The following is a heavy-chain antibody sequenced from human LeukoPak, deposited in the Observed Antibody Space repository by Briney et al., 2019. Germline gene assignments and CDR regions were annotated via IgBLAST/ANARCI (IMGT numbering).Heavy chain of an antibody. J-gene: IGHJ4*02. D-gene: IGHD2-15*01. CDR2: MNPNSGNT. CDR3: AKSPKGSGGSWSRY. V-gene: IGHV1-8*01. CDR1: GYTFTSYD. Sequence: ASVKVSCKASGYTFTSYDINWVRQATGQGLEWMGWMNPNSGNTGYAQKFQGRVTMTRNTSISTAYMELSSLRSEDTAVYYCAKSPKGSGGSWSRYWGQGTLVTVSS.